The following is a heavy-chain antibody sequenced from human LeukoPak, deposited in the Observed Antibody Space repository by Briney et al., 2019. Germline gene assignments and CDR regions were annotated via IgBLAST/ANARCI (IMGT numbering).Heavy chain of an antibody. CDR3: ATGIVGAMRP. CDR2: INDSEST. D-gene: IGHD1-26*01. Sequence: SETLSLTCAVYGGSFSGYYWSWIRQPPGKGLEWIGEINDSESTNYNPSLKSRVTISVDTSKKQFSLKLSSVTTADTAVYYCATGIVGAMRPWGRGTLVTVSS. CDR1: GGSFSGYY. V-gene: IGHV4-34*01. J-gene: IGHJ2*01.